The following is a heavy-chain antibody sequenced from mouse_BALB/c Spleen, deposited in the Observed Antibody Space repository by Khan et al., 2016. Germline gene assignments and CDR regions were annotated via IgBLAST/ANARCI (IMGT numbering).Heavy chain of an antibody. V-gene: IGHV14-3*02. CDR3: ARRGPMYYYGSTYGY. CDR2: IDPANGNT. Sequence: VQLQQSGAELVKPGASVKLSCTASGFNIKDTFMHWVKQRPEQGLEWIGRIDPANGNTRYDPKFQGKATITADTSSNTAYLQLSSLTSEDTAVYYCARRGPMYYYGSTYGYWGQGTTLTVSS. D-gene: IGHD1-1*01. CDR1: GFNIKDTF. J-gene: IGHJ2*01.